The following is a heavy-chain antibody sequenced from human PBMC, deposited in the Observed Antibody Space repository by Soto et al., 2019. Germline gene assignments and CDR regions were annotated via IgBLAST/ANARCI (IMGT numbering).Heavy chain of an antibody. Sequence: ASVKVSCKASGYTFTSYYMHWVRQAPGQGLEWMGIINPSGGSTSYAQKFQGRVTMTRDTSTSTVYMELSSLRSEDTAVYYCAREPYITMTVVVPWYFDYWGQGTLVTVSS. CDR1: GYTFTSYY. V-gene: IGHV1-46*01. CDR3: AREPYITMTVVVPWYFDY. J-gene: IGHJ4*02. CDR2: INPSGGST. D-gene: IGHD3-22*01.